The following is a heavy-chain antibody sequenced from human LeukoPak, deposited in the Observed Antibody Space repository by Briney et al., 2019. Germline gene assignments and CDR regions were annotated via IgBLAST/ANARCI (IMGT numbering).Heavy chain of an antibody. Sequence: GGSLRLFCAASGFTFSSYWMHWVRQAPGKGLVWVSRINSDGSSTSYADSVKGRFTISRDNAKNSLFLQMNSLRAEDTAVYYCARGPLIAAAGTWWGQGTLVTVSS. V-gene: IGHV3-74*01. J-gene: IGHJ4*02. CDR3: ARGPLIAAAGTW. CDR1: GFTFSSYW. CDR2: INSDGSST. D-gene: IGHD6-13*01.